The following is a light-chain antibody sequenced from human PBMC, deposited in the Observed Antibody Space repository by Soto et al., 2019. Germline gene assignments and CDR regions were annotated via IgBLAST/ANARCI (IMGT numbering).Light chain of an antibody. CDR1: QSVTSSY. CDR2: GAS. V-gene: IGKV3-20*01. CDR3: QSYGASPPFT. Sequence: ILLMQSPGTLSLSPVERATLSCRASQSVTSSYLAWYQQKPGQAPRLLIYGASSRATGIPDRFSGSGSGTDFTLAISRLEPEDFAVYYCQSYGASPPFTFGPGTKVDIK. J-gene: IGKJ3*01.